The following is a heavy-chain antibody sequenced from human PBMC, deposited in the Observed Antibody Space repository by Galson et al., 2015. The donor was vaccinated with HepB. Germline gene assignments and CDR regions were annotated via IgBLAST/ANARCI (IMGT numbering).Heavy chain of an antibody. CDR2: ISSSSTI. Sequence: SLRLSCAASGFTFSSYSMNWVRQAPGKGLEWVSYISSSSTIYYADSVKGRFTISRDNAKNSLYLQMNSLRAEDTAVYYCARGDDYVWGSYRWGKGGMDVWGQGTTVTVSS. CDR1: GFTFSSYS. CDR3: ARGDDYVWGSYRWGKGGMDV. D-gene: IGHD3-16*02. J-gene: IGHJ6*02. V-gene: IGHV3-48*04.